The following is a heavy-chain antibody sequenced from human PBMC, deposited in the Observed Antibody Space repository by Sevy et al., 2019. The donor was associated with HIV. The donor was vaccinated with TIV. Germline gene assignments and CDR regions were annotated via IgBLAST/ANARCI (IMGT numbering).Heavy chain of an antibody. CDR2: INSDGSST. Sequence: GGSLRLSCAASGFTFSSYWMHWVRQAPGKGLVWVSRINSDGSSTSYADSVKGRFTISRDNAENTLYLQMNSLSAEDTAVYYFSRCQQDYYYYGMDVWGQGTTVTVSS. CDR3: SRCQQDYYYYGMDV. CDR1: GFTFSSYW. J-gene: IGHJ6*01. V-gene: IGHV3-74*01.